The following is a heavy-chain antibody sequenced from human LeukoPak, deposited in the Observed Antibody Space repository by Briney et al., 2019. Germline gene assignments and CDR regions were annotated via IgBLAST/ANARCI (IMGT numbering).Heavy chain of an antibody. J-gene: IGHJ4*02. V-gene: IGHV1-18*01. CDR3: ARRHYDVLTGYYLFDN. CDR2: ISTYNGNT. Sequence: GASVKVSCKDSGYTFTTYGISWVRQAPGRGLEWMGWISTYNGNTKYAQKLQGRVTMTTDTSTSTAYMELRSLRSDDTAMYYCARRHYDVLTGYYLFDNWGQGTLVTVSS. CDR1: GYTFTTYG. D-gene: IGHD3-9*01.